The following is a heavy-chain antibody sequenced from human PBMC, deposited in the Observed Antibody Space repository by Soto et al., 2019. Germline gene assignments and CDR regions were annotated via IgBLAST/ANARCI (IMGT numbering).Heavy chain of an antibody. Sequence: PSETLSLTCAVYGGSFSGYYWSWIRQPPGKGLEWIGEINHSGSTNYNPSLKSRVTISVDTSKNQFSLKLSSVTAADTAVYYCARGLWFGELLDHYFDYWGQGTLVTVSS. CDR3: ARGLWFGELLDHYFDY. D-gene: IGHD3-10*01. CDR1: GGSFSGYY. CDR2: INHSGST. J-gene: IGHJ4*02. V-gene: IGHV4-34*01.